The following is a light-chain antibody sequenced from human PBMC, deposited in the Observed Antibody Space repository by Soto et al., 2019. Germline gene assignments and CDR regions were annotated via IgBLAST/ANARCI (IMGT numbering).Light chain of an antibody. CDR3: QQYDSSSIT. J-gene: IGKJ5*01. CDR1: QSLLHSNGYNY. CDR2: LGS. Sequence: DIVMTQSPLSLPVTPGEPASISCRSSQSLLHSNGYNYLDWYLQKPGQSPQLLIYLGSNRASGVPDRFSGSGSGTDFTLTISRLEPEDFAVYYCQQYDSSSITFGQGTRLEIK. V-gene: IGKV2-28*01.